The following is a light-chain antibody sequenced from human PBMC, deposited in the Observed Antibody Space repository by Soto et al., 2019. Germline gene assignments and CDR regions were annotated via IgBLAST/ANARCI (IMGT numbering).Light chain of an antibody. CDR1: SSNIGSNT. Sequence: QSVLTQPPSASGTPGQRVTISCSESSSNIGSNTVNWYQQLPGTAPKLLIYRDNQRPSGVPDRFSGSKSGTSASLAISGLQSEDEADYYCATWDDSLNGPVFGGGTKLTVL. J-gene: IGLJ3*02. CDR3: ATWDDSLNGPV. CDR2: RDN. V-gene: IGLV1-44*01.